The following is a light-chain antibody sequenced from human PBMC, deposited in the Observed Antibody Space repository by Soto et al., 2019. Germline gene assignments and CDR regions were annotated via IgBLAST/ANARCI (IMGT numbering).Light chain of an antibody. J-gene: IGKJ2*01. CDR2: GAS. Sequence: EIVLTQSPGTLSLSPGERATLSCRASQNIITYLAWYQQNPGQAPRLLIYGASTRATGVPDRLSGSGSGADFTLTINRLEPEDFAVYFCQHYYRLPPTYGQGTKLEV. CDR3: QHYYRLPPT. V-gene: IGKV3-20*01. CDR1: QNIITY.